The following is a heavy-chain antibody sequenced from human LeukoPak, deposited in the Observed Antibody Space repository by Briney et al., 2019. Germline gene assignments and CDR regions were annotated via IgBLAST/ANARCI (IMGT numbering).Heavy chain of an antibody. V-gene: IGHV1-2*02. CDR1: GYTFTGYY. D-gene: IGHD2-2*01. J-gene: IGHJ4*02. CDR2: INPNRGGT. CDR3: ARIYCSSTSCYYLDY. Sequence: ASVKVSCKASGYTFTGYYMHWVRQAPGQGLEWMGWINPNRGGTNYAQKFQGRVTMTRDTSISTAYMELSRLRSDDTAVYYCARIYCSSTSCYYLDYWGQGTLVPVPS.